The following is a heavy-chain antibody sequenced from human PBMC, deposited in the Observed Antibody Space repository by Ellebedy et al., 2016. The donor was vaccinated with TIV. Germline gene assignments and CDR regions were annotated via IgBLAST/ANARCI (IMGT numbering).Heavy chain of an antibody. D-gene: IGHD6-19*01. V-gene: IGHV3-23*01. CDR3: AKDSSGWFGYLDL. CDR1: GFTFSSYA. CDR2: ISGSGDST. Sequence: GESLKISCAASGFTFSSYAMSWVRQAPGKGLQWVSAISGSGDSTYYADSVKGRFTISRDNSKNTLYLQMNSLRAEDTALYYCAKDSSGWFGYLDLWGRGTLVTVSS. J-gene: IGHJ2*01.